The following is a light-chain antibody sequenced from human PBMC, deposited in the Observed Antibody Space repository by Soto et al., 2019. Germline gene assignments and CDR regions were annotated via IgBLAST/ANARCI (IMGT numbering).Light chain of an antibody. CDR3: QQYDNLPLT. J-gene: IGKJ4*01. V-gene: IGKV1-33*01. CDR1: QGIQNY. CDR2: DAS. Sequence: DIQITPTPSSLSSTVLERCTSTCQASQGIQNYLNWYQQKSGKAPKLLIYDASDLETGGPSRCSGSGSGTDFTFTIISLQHEDIATYYCQQYDNLPLTFGGGTKVDIK.